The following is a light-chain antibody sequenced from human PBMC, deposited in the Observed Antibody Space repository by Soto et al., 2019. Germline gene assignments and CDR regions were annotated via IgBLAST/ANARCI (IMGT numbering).Light chain of an antibody. Sequence: QSALTQPASVSGSPEQSITISCTGTSSDVGSYNLVSWYQQHPGKAPKVMIYEATKRPSGVSNRFSGSKSGNTASLTISGLQAEDEADYYCSSYTSSSTPYVFGTGTKLTVL. V-gene: IGLV2-14*02. CDR3: SSYTSSSTPYV. CDR1: SSDVGSYNL. CDR2: EAT. J-gene: IGLJ1*01.